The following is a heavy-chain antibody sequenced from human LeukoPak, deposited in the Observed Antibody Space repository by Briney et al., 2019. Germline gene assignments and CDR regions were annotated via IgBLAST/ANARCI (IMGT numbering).Heavy chain of an antibody. CDR2: INPSGGST. D-gene: IGHD2-15*01. V-gene: IGHV1-46*01. CDR1: GYTFTSYY. CDR3: ARNAVVAGSAFDI. J-gene: IGHJ3*02. Sequence: GASVKVSCKASGYTFTSYYMHWVRQAPGQGLEWMGIINPSGGSTSYAQKFQGRVTMTRDTSTSTVYMELSSLRSGDTAVYYCARNAVVAGSAFDIWGQGTMVTVSS.